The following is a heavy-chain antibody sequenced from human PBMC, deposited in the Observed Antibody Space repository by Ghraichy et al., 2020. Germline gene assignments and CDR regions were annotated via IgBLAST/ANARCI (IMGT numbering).Heavy chain of an antibody. CDR2: INHSGST. V-gene: IGHV4-34*01. CDR1: GGSFSGYY. Sequence: SETLSLTCAVYGGSFSGYYWSWIRQPPGKGLEWIGEINHSGSTNYNPSLKSRVTISVDTSKNQFSLKLSSVTAADTAVYYCAISPSPKYSSSWYDAFDIWGQGTMVTVSS. D-gene: IGHD6-13*01. J-gene: IGHJ3*02. CDR3: AISPSPKYSSSWYDAFDI.